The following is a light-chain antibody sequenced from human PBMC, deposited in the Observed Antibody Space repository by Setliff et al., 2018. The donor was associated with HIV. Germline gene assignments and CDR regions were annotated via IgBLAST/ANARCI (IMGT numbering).Light chain of an antibody. CDR3: SSYTSANTWV. V-gene: IGLV2-18*02. J-gene: IGLJ1*01. CDR1: SSDVGGYNS. Sequence: QSVLTQPPSVSGSPGQSVTISCTGTSSDVGGYNSVPWYQQSPGKAPKLMISDVTTRPSGVPDRFSGSKSGNTPFMTISRLRAEDEADYYCSSYTSANTWVFGTGTKGTVL. CDR2: DVT.